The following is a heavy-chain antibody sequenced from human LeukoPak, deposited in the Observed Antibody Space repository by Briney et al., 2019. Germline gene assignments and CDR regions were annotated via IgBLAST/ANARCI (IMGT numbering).Heavy chain of an antibody. CDR2: ISWNSDTL. V-gene: IGHV3-9*01. Sequence: PGGSLRLSCAASEFTFDDYAMHWVRQAPGKGLEWVSGISWNSDTLTYADSVKGRFTISRDNAKNSLYLQMNSLRAEDTALYYCAKGQFPSGSGRHKYYFDYWGQGTLVTVSS. J-gene: IGHJ4*02. CDR3: AKGQFPSGSGRHKYYFDY. D-gene: IGHD3-10*01. CDR1: EFTFDDYA.